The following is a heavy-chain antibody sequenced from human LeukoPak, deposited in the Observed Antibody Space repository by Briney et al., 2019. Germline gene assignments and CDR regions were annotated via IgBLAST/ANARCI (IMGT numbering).Heavy chain of an antibody. Sequence: PGRSLRLSCAASGFTFDDYAMHWVRQAPGKGLEWASGISWNSGSIGYADSVKGRFTISRDNAKNSLYLQMNSLRAEDMALYYCAKGIAVALPFFDYWGQGTLVTVSS. CDR3: AKGIAVALPFFDY. CDR2: ISWNSGSI. CDR1: GFTFDDYA. V-gene: IGHV3-9*03. J-gene: IGHJ4*02. D-gene: IGHD6-19*01.